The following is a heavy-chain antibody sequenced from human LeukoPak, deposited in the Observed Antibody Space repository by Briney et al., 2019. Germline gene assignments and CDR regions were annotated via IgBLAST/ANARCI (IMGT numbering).Heavy chain of an antibody. J-gene: IGHJ4*02. D-gene: IGHD6-19*01. CDR1: GGSVRSYY. V-gene: IGHV4-59*08. CDR2: IYYSGST. Sequence: SETLSLTCTVSGGSVRSYYWSWIRQPPGEGLEWIGYIYYSGSTNYNPSLKSRVTISVDTSKNQFSLKLSSVTAADTAAYYCARLWGGGGWIFEYWGQGTLVTVSS. CDR3: ARLWGGGGWIFEY.